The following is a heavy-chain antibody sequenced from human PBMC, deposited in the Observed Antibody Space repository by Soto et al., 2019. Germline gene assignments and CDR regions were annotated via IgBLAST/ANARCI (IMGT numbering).Heavy chain of an antibody. V-gene: IGHV4-59*08. CDR2: IYYSGST. Sequence: SETLSLTCTVSGGSISSYYWSWIRQPPGKGLEWIGYIYYSGSTNYNPSLKSRVTMSVDTSRNQVSLKVSSVTAADTAVYYCARPNDDYGDYAFDYWGQGTLVTISS. J-gene: IGHJ4*02. D-gene: IGHD4-17*01. CDR1: GGSISSYY. CDR3: ARPNDDYGDYAFDY.